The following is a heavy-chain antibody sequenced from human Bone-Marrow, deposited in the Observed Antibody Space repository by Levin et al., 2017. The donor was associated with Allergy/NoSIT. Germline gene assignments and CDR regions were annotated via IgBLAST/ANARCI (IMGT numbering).Heavy chain of an antibody. J-gene: IGHJ3*02. CDR3: ATHPGITGTTIVSAFDI. D-gene: IGHD1-7*01. Sequence: ASVKVSCKVSGYTLTELSMHWVRQAPGKGLEWMGGFDPEDGETIYAQKFQGRVTMTEDTSTDTAYMELSSLRSEDTAVYYCATHPGITGTTIVSAFDIWGQGTMVTVSS. CDR2: FDPEDGET. V-gene: IGHV1-24*01. CDR1: GYTLTELS.